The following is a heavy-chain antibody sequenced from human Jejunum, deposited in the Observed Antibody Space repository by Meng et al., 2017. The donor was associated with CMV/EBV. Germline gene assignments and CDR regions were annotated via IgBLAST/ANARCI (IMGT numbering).Heavy chain of an antibody. J-gene: IGHJ6*04. V-gene: IGHV3-69-1*02. CDR2: ISSSSTI. Sequence: GLTFSDYYLNWVRQAPGKGLEWVSSISSSSTIYYADSVTGRFTISRDNAKKSLYLQMNSMRAEDTALYYCARINDYGGAHYGMDVWGKGTTVTVSS. D-gene: IGHD4/OR15-4a*01. CDR3: ARINDYGGAHYGMDV. CDR1: GLTFSDYY.